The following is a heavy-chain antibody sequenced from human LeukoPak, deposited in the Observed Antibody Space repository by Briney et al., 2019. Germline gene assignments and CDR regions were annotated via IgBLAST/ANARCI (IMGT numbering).Heavy chain of an antibody. CDR3: ARHSWEMDGMIVAVFDY. V-gene: IGHV4-59*08. CDR2: IYYSGST. CDR1: GGSISSYY. D-gene: IGHD3-22*01. J-gene: IGHJ4*02. Sequence: SETLSLTCTVSGGSISSYYWSWIRQPPGKGLEWIGYIYYSGSTNYNPSLKSRVTISVDTSKNQFSLKLSSVTAADTAVYYCARHSWEMDGMIVAVFDYWAREPWSPSPQ.